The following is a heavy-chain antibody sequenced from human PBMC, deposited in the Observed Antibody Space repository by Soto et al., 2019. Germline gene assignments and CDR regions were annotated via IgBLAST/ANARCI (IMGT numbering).Heavy chain of an antibody. Sequence: QVQLQESGPGLVKPSGTLSLSCAVSGGSVSNNNWWSWVRQSPGNGLEWIGEIHHSGGTSYNPSLESRATLSVDKSKNELSLRLNYVTAADTAVYYCTKNIASALDYWGLGILVTVSS. CDR2: IHHSGGT. V-gene: IGHV4-4*02. CDR3: TKNIASALDY. J-gene: IGHJ4*02. CDR1: GGSVSNNNW. D-gene: IGHD2-15*01.